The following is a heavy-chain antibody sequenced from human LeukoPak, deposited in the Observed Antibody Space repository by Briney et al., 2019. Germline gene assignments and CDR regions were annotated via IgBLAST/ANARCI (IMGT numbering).Heavy chain of an antibody. V-gene: IGHV3-7*01. CDR3: ARDRGYSSFDY. J-gene: IGHJ4*02. Sequence: PGGSLRLSCAASVFTFSTYWMKWVRQAPGKGLEWVASIKQDGSEKYYVDSVKGRFTISRDNAENSLYLQMNSLRAEDTAVYYCARDRGYSSFDYWGQGTLVTVSA. D-gene: IGHD3-22*01. CDR1: VFTFSTYW. CDR2: IKQDGSEK.